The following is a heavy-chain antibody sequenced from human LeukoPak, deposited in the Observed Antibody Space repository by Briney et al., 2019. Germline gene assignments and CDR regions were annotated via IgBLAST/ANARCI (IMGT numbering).Heavy chain of an antibody. V-gene: IGHV3-48*02. D-gene: IGHD3-3*01. CDR1: GFTFRSFV. J-gene: IGHJ4*02. CDR2: ISSTSSTI. CDR3: ARSIATDY. Sequence: GGSLRLSCAASGFTFRSFVMHWVRQAPGKGLEWISSISSTSSTINYADSVKGRFTISRDNAKNSLYLQMNSLRDEDTAVYYCARSIATDYWGQGTLGTVSS.